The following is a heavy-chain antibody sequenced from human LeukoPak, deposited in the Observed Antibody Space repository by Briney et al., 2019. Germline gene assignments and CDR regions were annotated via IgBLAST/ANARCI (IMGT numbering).Heavy chain of an antibody. CDR3: ASNGLLHYYYMDV. Sequence: GESLKISCKGSGYSFTSYWIGWVRQMPGKGQEWMGIIYPGDSDTRYSPSFQGQVTISADKSISTAYLQWSSLKASDTAMYYCASNGLLHYYYMDVWGKGTTVTVSS. CDR1: GYSFTSYW. CDR2: IYPGDSDT. V-gene: IGHV5-51*01. J-gene: IGHJ6*03.